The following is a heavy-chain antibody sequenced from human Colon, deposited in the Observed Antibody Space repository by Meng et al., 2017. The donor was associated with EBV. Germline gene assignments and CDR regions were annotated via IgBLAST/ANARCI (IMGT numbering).Heavy chain of an antibody. CDR2: IYRGGGT. CDR1: GGSISTSDW. Sequence: QVAAEAAGPGLVEPSGTLSLTRAVSGGSISTSDWWSWVRQPPGKGLEWIGEIYRGGGTNYNPSFKSRVTISVDTSNNHFSLKLSYVTAADTAVYYCARVRVIPAAVGFDYWGQGTLVTVSS. D-gene: IGHD2-2*01. J-gene: IGHJ4*02. CDR3: ARVRVIPAAVGFDY. V-gene: IGHV4-4*02.